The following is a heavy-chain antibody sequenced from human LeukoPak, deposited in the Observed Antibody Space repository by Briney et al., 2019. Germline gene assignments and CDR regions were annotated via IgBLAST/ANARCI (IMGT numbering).Heavy chain of an antibody. J-gene: IGHJ4*02. CDR2: IIPIFGTA. CDR3: ATRITDSGSSHIDY. Sequence: SVKVSCKASGGTFSSYAISWVRQAPGQGLEWMGGIIPIFGTANYAQKFQGRVTITTDESTSTAYMELSSLRSEDTAVDYCATRITDSGSSHIDYWGQGTLVTVSS. D-gene: IGHD1-26*01. CDR1: GGTFSSYA. V-gene: IGHV1-69*05.